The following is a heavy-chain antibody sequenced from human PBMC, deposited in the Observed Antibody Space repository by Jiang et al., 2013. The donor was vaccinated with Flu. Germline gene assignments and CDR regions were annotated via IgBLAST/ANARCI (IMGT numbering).Heavy chain of an antibody. Sequence: GVVQPGRSLRLSCAASGFTFSNSGMHWVRQAPGKGLEWVAVIWYDGNRKYYADSVKGRFTISRDDSKNTLHLQMNSLRGEDTAVYYCARDGRFRGLIIRPYYYYGMDVWGQGTTVTVSS. CDR2: IWYDGNRK. CDR3: ARDGRFRGLIIRPYYYYGMDV. J-gene: IGHJ6*02. V-gene: IGHV3-33*01. CDR1: GFTFSNSG. D-gene: IGHD3-10*01.